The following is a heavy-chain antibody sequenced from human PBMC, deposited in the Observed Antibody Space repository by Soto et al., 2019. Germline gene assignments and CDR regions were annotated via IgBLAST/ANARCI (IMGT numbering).Heavy chain of an antibody. D-gene: IGHD3-22*01. J-gene: IGHJ5*02. Sequence: GTQSLTCAVSGYSISSGYYWAWLRHPPGKGLEWTGSIYHGGSTSYNPSRNSRVTLSIDMTNSRVSLILSSVTAADTAVYYCARVGPWVPYYSDSIPYTFENWFYPWGQGTLVTVSS. CDR1: GYSISSGYY. CDR3: ARVGPWVPYYSDSIPYTFENWFYP. CDR2: IYHGGST. V-gene: IGHV4-38-2*01.